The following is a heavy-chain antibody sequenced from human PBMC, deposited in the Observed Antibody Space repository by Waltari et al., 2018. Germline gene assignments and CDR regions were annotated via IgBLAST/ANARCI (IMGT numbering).Heavy chain of an antibody. CDR3: AKEMTTVTSGTDY. D-gene: IGHD4-17*01. CDR1: GFTFNNFA. CDR2: NSGSGSST. V-gene: IGHV3-23*04. J-gene: IGHJ4*02. Sequence: VQLVESGGGLVQPGGSLRLACAASGFTFNNFAMTWVRQAPGKGLEWVSTNSGSGSSTYYADSVKGRLTISRDNSKNTLHLQMNTLRAEDTAVYYCAKEMTTVTSGTDYWGQGTLVTVSS.